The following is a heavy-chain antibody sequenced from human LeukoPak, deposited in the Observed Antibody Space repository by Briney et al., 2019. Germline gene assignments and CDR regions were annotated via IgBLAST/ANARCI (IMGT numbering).Heavy chain of an antibody. Sequence: SVKVSCKASGGTFSSYAISWVRQAPGQGLEWMGRIILILGIANYAQKFQGRVTITADKSTSTAYMELSSLRSEDTAVYYCARGSVGYCSGGSCSPYNWFDPWGQGTLVTVSS. CDR3: ARGSVGYCSGGSCSPYNWFDP. CDR1: GGTFSSYA. V-gene: IGHV1-69*04. D-gene: IGHD2-15*01. CDR2: IILILGIA. J-gene: IGHJ5*02.